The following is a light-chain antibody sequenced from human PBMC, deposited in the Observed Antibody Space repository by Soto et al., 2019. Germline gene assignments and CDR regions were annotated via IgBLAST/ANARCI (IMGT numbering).Light chain of an antibody. CDR1: SSDVGNYNF. CDR3: SSYSSTSTYV. V-gene: IGLV2-14*01. CDR2: AVS. Sequence: QSALAQPASVSGSPGQSITISCTGTSSDVGNYNFVSWYQQHPGKAPKLMIYAVSNRPSGVSIRFSGSKSGNTASLTISGLQAEDEADYYCSSYSSTSTYVFGAGTKVTVL. J-gene: IGLJ1*01.